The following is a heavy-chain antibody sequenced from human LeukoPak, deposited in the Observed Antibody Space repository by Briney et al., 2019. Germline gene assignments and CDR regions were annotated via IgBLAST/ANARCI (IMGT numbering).Heavy chain of an antibody. Sequence: GGSLRLSCAASGFTFSSYGMNWVRQAPGKGLEWVSYIGTSRSTIYYADSVKGRFTISRDNARNSLYLQMNSLRDEDTAVYYCARHDFGGNSGDYWGQGTLVTVSS. CDR2: IGTSRSTI. CDR3: ARHDFGGNSGDY. V-gene: IGHV3-48*02. D-gene: IGHD4-23*01. CDR1: GFTFSSYG. J-gene: IGHJ4*02.